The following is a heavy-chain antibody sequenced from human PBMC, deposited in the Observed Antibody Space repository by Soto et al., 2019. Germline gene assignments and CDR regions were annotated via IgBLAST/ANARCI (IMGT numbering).Heavy chain of an antibody. V-gene: IGHV3-64D*06. J-gene: IGHJ4*02. CDR2: ISSNGGST. CDR3: VKALRYFDWLPDFDY. Sequence: LRLSCSASGFTFSSYAMHWVRQAPGKGLEYVSAISSNGGSTYYADSVKGRFTISRDNSKNTLYLQMSSLRAEDTAVYYCVKALRYFDWLPDFDYWGQGXLVTIYS. CDR1: GFTFSSYA. D-gene: IGHD3-9*01.